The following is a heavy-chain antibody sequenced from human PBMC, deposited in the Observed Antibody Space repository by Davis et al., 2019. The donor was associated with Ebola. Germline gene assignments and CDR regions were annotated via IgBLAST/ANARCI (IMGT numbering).Heavy chain of an antibody. Sequence: ASVKVSCKASGYTFTSNYMHWVRQAPGQGLEWMGIINPSGGSTRYAQKFQGRVTMTRDTSTSTVYMELSSLRSEDTAVYYCARVSYNWNAFDIWGQGTMVTVS. V-gene: IGHV1-46*01. D-gene: IGHD1-20*01. CDR2: INPSGGST. CDR1: GYTFTSNY. CDR3: ARVSYNWNAFDI. J-gene: IGHJ3*02.